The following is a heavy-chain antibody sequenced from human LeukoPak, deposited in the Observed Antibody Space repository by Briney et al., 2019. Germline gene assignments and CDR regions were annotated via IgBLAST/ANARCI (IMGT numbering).Heavy chain of an antibody. D-gene: IGHD3-22*01. V-gene: IGHV4-34*01. CDR1: GGSFSGYY. CDR3: ARRGYYDIFNY. Sequence: PSETLSLTCAVYGGSFSGYYWSWIRQPPGKGLEWIGEINHSGSTNYNPSLKSRVTISVDTSKNQFSLKLSSVTAADTAVYYCARRGYYDIFNYWGQGTLVTVSS. CDR2: INHSGST. J-gene: IGHJ4*02.